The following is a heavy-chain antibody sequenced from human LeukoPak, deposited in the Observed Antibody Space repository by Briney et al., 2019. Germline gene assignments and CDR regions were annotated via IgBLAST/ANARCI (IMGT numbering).Heavy chain of an antibody. CDR3: ARAGSDYCGGDCPKFDY. D-gene: IGHD2-21*02. CDR2: INPSGGST. CDR1: GCTFTSYY. V-gene: IGHV1-46*01. J-gene: IGHJ4*02. Sequence: GASVKVSCKASGCTFTSYYMHWVRQAPGQGLEWMGIINPSGGSTSYAQKFQGRVTMTRDTSTSTVYMDLSSLRSEDTAVYYCARAGSDYCGGDCPKFDYWGQGTLVTVSS.